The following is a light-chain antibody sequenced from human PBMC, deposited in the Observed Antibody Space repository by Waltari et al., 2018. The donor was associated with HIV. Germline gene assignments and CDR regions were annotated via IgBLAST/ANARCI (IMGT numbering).Light chain of an antibody. CDR1: SSDVGSYNH. CDR2: EVS. Sequence: QSALTQPASVSGSPGQSITISCTGTSSDVGSYNHVSWYQQHPDKAPKLMIYEVSKRPSGVSNRFSGSKSGNTASLTISGLQAEDEADYYCCSYAGSSTLVFGGGTKLTVL. J-gene: IGLJ3*02. V-gene: IGLV2-23*02. CDR3: CSYAGSSTLV.